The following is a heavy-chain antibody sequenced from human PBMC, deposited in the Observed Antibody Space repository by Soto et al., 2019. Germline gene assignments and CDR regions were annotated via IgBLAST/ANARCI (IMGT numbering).Heavy chain of an antibody. D-gene: IGHD3-3*02. CDR2: FLASGGNT. Sequence: WASVKVSCKASGYSFFSYYIHWVRQAPGQGLEWMGRFLASGGNTDYAQRFRGRVSMTRDTSSTNTVSLELTSLTSDDTAVYYCARGGATIFGVIDSWGQGTRVTVS. V-gene: IGHV1-46*01. CDR1: GYSFFSYY. CDR3: ARGGATIFGVIDS. J-gene: IGHJ4*02.